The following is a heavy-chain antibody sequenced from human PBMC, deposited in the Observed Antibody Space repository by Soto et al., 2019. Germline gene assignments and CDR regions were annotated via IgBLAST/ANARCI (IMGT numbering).Heavy chain of an antibody. CDR2: IHYSGST. Sequence: SETLSLTCTVSGGSISSGGYYWSWIRQHPGKGLEWIGYIHYSGSTYYNPSLKSRVTISVDTSKNQFSLKLSSVTAADTAVYYCARDRPSGYDILTGYQNDAFDIWGQGTMVTVSS. V-gene: IGHV4-31*03. CDR3: ARDRPSGYDILTGYQNDAFDI. J-gene: IGHJ3*02. CDR1: GGSISSGGYY. D-gene: IGHD3-9*01.